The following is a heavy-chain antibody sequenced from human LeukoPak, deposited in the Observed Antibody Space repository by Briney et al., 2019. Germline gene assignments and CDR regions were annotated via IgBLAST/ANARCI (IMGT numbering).Heavy chain of an antibody. CDR3: ARGKYGGYFIDY. CDR1: GFTFTTHW. V-gene: IGHV3-74*01. D-gene: IGHD5-12*01. J-gene: IGHJ4*02. Sequence: GGSLRLSCGASGFTFTTHWIHWVRQAPGKGLVWVSRIKPDGSDTNYADSVKGRFTISRDNAKNTVYLQMNSLRAEDTAVYYCARGKYGGYFIDYWGQGALVTVSS. CDR2: IKPDGSDT.